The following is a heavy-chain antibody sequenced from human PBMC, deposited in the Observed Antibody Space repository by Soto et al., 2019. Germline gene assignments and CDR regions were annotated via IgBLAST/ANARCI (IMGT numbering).Heavy chain of an antibody. V-gene: IGHV3-23*04. CDR2: ISGSGAFT. Sequence: EPQLVESGGGLVQPGGSLRLSCATSGFTFDYYSMNWVRQAPGKGLEWVSGISGSGAFTFYAASVEGRFTISRESSKKILVLQMNILAVEATAIYYWAEEIYEFMGGSDRHGYADFWGEGTVVTVSS. CDR1: GFTFDYYS. D-gene: IGHD3-16*02. J-gene: IGHJ4*02. CDR3: AEEIYEFMGGSDRHGYADF.